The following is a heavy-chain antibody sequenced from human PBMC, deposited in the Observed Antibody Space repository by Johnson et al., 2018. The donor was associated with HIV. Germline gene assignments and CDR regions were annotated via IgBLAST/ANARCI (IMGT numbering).Heavy chain of an antibody. CDR1: GFTFDDYA. D-gene: IGHD1-1*01. CDR3: ARGDGVTSAFDI. Sequence: VQLVESGGGLVQPGRSLRLSCGASGFTFDDYAMHWVRQPPGKGLEWDSDISWKSGRIKYADSVTGRFTISRDNAKNTLYLQMSSLRTEDTAVYYCARGDGVTSAFDIWGQGTVVTVSS. J-gene: IGHJ3*02. V-gene: IGHV3-9*01. CDR2: ISWKSGRI.